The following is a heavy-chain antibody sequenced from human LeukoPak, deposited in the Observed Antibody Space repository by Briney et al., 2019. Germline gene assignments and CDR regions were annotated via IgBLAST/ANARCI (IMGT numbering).Heavy chain of an antibody. CDR3: AADSAPDTSGYYYDAFDI. J-gene: IGHJ3*02. CDR1: GFTFTSSA. CDR2: IVDGSGNT. Sequence: ASVKVSCKASGFTFTSSAMQWVRQARGQRLEWIGWIVDGSGNTNYAQKFQERVTVTRDMSTSTAYMELSSLISDDTAVYYCAADSAPDTSGYYYDAFDIWGEGTMVTVSS. V-gene: IGHV1-58*02. D-gene: IGHD3-22*01.